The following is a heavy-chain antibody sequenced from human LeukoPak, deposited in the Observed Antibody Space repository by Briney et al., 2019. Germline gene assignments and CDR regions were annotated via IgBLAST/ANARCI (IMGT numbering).Heavy chain of an antibody. D-gene: IGHD3-9*01. V-gene: IGHV3-48*04. CDR2: ISSREYTI. J-gene: IGHJ4*02. CDR3: ARDLGETGYVLGY. Sequence: GGSLRLSCAASGFTFRTFGMYWVRQAPGKGLEWISYISSREYTIYYADSVKGRFTISRDNAKNSLFLQMNSLRAEDSAVYFCARDLGETGYVLGYWGQGTLVTVSS. CDR1: GFTFRTFG.